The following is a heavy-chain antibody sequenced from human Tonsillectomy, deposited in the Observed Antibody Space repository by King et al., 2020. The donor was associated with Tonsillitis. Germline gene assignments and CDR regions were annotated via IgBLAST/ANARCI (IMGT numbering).Heavy chain of an antibody. D-gene: IGHD3-9*01. V-gene: IGHV3-11*01. J-gene: IGHJ6*02. CDR2: ISSSGSTI. Sequence: VQLVESGGGLVKPGGSLRLSCAASGFTFSDYFMSWIRQSPGKGLEWVSYISSSGSTIYYADSVKGRFTISRDNAKNSPYLQMNSLSTEDTALYYCERTNYDILTGYSNPHYYYYGMDVWGQGTTVTVSS. CDR3: ERTNYDILTGYSNPHYYYYGMDV. CDR1: GFTFSDYF.